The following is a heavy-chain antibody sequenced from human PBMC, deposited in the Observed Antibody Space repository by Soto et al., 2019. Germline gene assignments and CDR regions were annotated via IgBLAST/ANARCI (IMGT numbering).Heavy chain of an antibody. V-gene: IGHV4-39*01. CDR1: GGSISSSSYY. D-gene: IGHD2-2*02. Sequence: QLQLLESGPGLVEPSETLSLTCTVSGGSISSSSYYWGWIRQPPGKGLEWIGSIYYSGSTYYNPSPQSRVSKSVGPSRNRFSLEVGAWTAADTAVHCCARHVLGPAAIGAMGVLGQGTTVTVSS. CDR2: IYYSGST. J-gene: IGHJ6*02. CDR3: ARHVLGPAAIGAMGV.